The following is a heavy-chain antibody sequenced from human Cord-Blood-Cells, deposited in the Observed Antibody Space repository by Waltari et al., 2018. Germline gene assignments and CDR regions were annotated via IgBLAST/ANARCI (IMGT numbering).Heavy chain of an antibody. Sequence: GLEWVAVISYDGSNKYYADSVKGLFTISRDNSKNTLYLQMNSLRAEDTAVYYCARDRGGYCSSTSCYFDYWGQGTLVTVSS. V-gene: IGHV3-30*04. CDR3: ARDRGGYCSSTSCYFDY. CDR2: ISYDGSNK. D-gene: IGHD2-2*01. J-gene: IGHJ4*02.